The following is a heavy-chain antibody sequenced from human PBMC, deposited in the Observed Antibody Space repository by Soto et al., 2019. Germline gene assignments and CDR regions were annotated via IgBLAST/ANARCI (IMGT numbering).Heavy chain of an antibody. V-gene: IGHV1-69*01. CDR1: GGTFSTYG. D-gene: IGHD1-26*01. CDR2: VVPMMGAA. CDR3: VRDKDSGSYTRDAFDM. Sequence: QVRLVQSGAEVRKPGSSVKVSCKAAGGTFSTYGISWVRQARGQGLEWMGGVVPMMGAANYAQRFQDRVTITADESTSTAYMDLSSLRSEDTAVYYCVRDKDSGSYTRDAFDMWGQGTMVTVSS. J-gene: IGHJ3*02.